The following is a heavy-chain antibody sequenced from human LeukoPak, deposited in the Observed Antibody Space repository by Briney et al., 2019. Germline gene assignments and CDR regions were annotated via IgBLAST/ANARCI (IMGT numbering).Heavy chain of an antibody. CDR1: GFPFSASA. CDR3: GKTTVGYSSGQKPAWPVDY. V-gene: IGHV3-23*01. CDR2: IFGSGGSP. Sequence: PGGSLRLSCAASGFPFSASAMTWVRQAPGKGLEWVAGIFGSGGSPHYADPVKGRFTISRDNSRNTVYLQINSLRAEDTAVYYCGKTTVGYSSGQKPAWPVDYWGQGTLVTVSS. D-gene: IGHD5-18*01. J-gene: IGHJ4*02.